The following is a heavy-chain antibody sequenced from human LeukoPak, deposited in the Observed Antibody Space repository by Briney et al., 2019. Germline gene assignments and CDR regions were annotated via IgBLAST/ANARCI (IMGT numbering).Heavy chain of an antibody. CDR3: ARERGYLDY. CDR2: IYSGGST. CDR1: GFTVSSNS. J-gene: IGHJ4*03. V-gene: IGHV3-66*01. Sequence: GGSLRLSCVVSGFTVSSNSMSWFRQAPGKGLEWVSVIYSGGSTYYADSVKGRFTISRDNSKNTPYLQMNSLRAEDTAVYYCARERGYLDYWGQGTLVTVSS.